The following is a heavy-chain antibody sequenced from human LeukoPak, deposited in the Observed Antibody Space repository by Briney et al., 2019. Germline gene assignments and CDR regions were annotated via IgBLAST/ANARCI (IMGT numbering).Heavy chain of an antibody. D-gene: IGHD6-13*01. CDR1: GFTFSSYG. Sequence: GGSLRLSCAASGFTFSSYGMHWVRQAPGKGLEWVAVISYDGSNKYYADSMKGRFTISRDNSKNTLYLQMNSLRAEDTAVYYCAKDRAGAAARSERFFDYWGQGTLVTVSS. V-gene: IGHV3-30*18. J-gene: IGHJ4*02. CDR3: AKDRAGAAARSERFFDY. CDR2: ISYDGSNK.